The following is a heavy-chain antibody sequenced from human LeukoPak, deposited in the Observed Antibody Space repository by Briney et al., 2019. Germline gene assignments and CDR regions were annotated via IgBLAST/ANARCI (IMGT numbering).Heavy chain of an antibody. Sequence: PSETLSLTCAVSGGSISSSNWWSWVRQPPGKGLEWIGEIYHSGSTNYNPSLKSRVTISVDKSKNQFSLKLSSVTAADTAVYYCARGQSIAAAGAFDYWGQGTLVTASS. CDR2: IYHSGST. CDR3: ARGQSIAAAGAFDY. D-gene: IGHD6-13*01. CDR1: GGSISSSNW. V-gene: IGHV4-4*02. J-gene: IGHJ4*02.